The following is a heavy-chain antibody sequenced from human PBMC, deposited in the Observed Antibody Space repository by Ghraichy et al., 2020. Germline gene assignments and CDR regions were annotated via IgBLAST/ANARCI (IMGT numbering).Heavy chain of an antibody. CDR3: ARTGLIYYMDV. V-gene: IGHV4-38-2*01. CDR1: GYSISSGYY. CDR2: IYHSGST. D-gene: IGHD2-8*02. Sequence: SETLPLTCAVSGYSISSGYYWGWIRQPPGKGLEWIGSIYHSGSTYYNPSLKSRVTISVDTSKNQFSLKLSSVTAADTAVYYCARTGLIYYMDVWGKGTTVTVSS. J-gene: IGHJ6*03.